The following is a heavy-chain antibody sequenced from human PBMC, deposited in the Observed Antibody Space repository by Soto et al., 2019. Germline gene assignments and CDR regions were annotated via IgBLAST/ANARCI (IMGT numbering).Heavy chain of an antibody. CDR3: ARHGISETTYWFDL. CDR2: IYPADSDI. J-gene: IGHJ5*02. CDR1: GYSFTTYW. V-gene: IGHV5-51*01. D-gene: IGHD1-20*01. Sequence: EVQLVQSGAEVKKPGESLKISCKGSGYSFTTYWIAWVRQMPGKGLEWMGIIYPADSDIRYSPSFQGQVTMSADKSISTAYLQWSSLKASDTAMYFCARHGISETTYWFDLWGQGTLVTVSS.